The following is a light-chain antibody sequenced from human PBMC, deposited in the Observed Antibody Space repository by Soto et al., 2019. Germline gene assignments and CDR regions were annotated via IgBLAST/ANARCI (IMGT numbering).Light chain of an antibody. CDR2: TNN. CDR1: SSNIGSNT. CDR3: AAWDDSLNGPV. V-gene: IGLV1-44*01. Sequence: QSVLTQPPSASGTPGQRVTISCSGSSSNIGSNTVNWYQQLPGTDPKLLIYTNNQRPSGVPYRFSGSKSGASASLAISGLQSEDEADYYCAAWDDSLNGPVFGGGTKVTVL. J-gene: IGLJ3*02.